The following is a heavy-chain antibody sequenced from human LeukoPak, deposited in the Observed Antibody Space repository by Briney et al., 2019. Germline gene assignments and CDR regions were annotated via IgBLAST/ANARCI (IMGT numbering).Heavy chain of an antibody. V-gene: IGHV4-59*01. CDR1: GGPISGYY. J-gene: IGHJ4*02. CDR3: AREWQYQFDY. D-gene: IGHD4-11*01. CDR2: IWSSGSA. Sequence: SETLSLTCTVSGGPISGYYWSWFRQPPGKGLEWIGYIWSSGSASYHPSLTSRVTISVDTSKNQFSLKLSSVTAADTAVYYCAREWQYQFDYWGQGTLVTVSS.